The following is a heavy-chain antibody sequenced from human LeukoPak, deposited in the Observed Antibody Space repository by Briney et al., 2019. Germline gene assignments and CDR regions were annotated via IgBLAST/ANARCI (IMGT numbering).Heavy chain of an antibody. Sequence: GGSLRLSCAASGFTVSSNYMSWVRQAPGKGLEWVSAISGSGGSTYYADSVKGRFTISRDNSKNTLYLQMNSLRAEDTAVYYCAKAGYYYDSRIDYWGQGTLVTVSS. CDR3: AKAGYYYDSRIDY. D-gene: IGHD3-22*01. CDR1: GFTVSSNY. V-gene: IGHV3-23*01. J-gene: IGHJ4*02. CDR2: ISGSGGST.